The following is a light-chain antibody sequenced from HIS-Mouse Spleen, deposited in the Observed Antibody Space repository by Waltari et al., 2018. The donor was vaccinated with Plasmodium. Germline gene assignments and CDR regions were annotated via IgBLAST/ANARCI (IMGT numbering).Light chain of an antibody. J-gene: IGLJ3*02. CDR1: VLAKNY. CDR3: YSAADNNRV. CDR2: KDS. V-gene: IGLV3-27*01. Sequence: SYELTQPSSVSVSPGQTARITCSGDVLAKNYARWFQQKPGQAPVQVIYKDSERPSGIPERFSGSSAGTTGTLTISGAQVEDEAGYYCYSAADNNRVFGGGTKLTVL.